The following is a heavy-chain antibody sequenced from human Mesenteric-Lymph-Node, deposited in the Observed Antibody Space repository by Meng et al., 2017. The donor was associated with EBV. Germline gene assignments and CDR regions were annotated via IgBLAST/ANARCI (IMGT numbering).Heavy chain of an antibody. V-gene: IGHV4-4*02. CDR3: AGARGYCSGGACSFWFDP. CDR1: GVSISSSNW. CDR2: IYHSGTT. Sequence: VPLQGPGPGLVQPSGTLSLTCAVSGVSISSSNWWSWVRQSPGKGLQWIGDIYHSGTTNYNPSLKSRLTISVDKSNNHFSLKLTSVTAADTAVYYCAGARGYCSGGACSFWFDPWGQGTLVTVSS. D-gene: IGHD2-15*01. J-gene: IGHJ5*02.